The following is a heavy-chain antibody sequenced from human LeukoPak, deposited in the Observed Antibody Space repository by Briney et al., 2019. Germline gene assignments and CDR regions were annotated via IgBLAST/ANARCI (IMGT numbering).Heavy chain of an antibody. CDR1: GYSVSDKP. J-gene: IGHJ4*02. Sequence: GGSLRLSCAASGYSVSDKPMTWVRQAPGKGLEWVGRIKSKTDGGTTEYAAPVKGRFTISRDDSKNTLYLQMDSLIIDDTAVYYCWYAPDYWGQGTLVTVSS. CDR3: WYAPDY. V-gene: IGHV3-15*01. CDR2: IKSKTDGGTT. D-gene: IGHD6-13*01.